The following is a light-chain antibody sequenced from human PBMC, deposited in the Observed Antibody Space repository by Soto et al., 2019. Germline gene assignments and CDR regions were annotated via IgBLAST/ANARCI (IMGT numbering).Light chain of an antibody. CDR2: DVT. J-gene: IGLJ2*01. Sequence: QSALTQPASVSGSPGQSITISCTGTSSDVGAYNYVSWYQHHPGKAPKLLIYDVTNRPSGVSNRFSGSKSGNTASLTISGLQAEDEADYYCSSYTSVDTHLFGGGTKVTVL. CDR3: SSYTSVDTHL. CDR1: SSDVGAYNY. V-gene: IGLV2-14*01.